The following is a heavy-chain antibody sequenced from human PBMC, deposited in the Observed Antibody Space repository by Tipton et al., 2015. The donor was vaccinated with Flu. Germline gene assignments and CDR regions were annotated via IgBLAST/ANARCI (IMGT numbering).Heavy chain of an antibody. V-gene: IGHV4-4*02. Sequence: TLSLTCTVSNASLSGSYWWSWVRQPPAKGLEWIGAIFHNEETNYSPSLKSRLTMSVDKSSSQFSLKLTSVTAADTAVYYCAREAYDVLTYSAMTDYWGQGTLVSVSS. CDR1: NASLSGSYW. J-gene: IGHJ4*02. CDR2: IFHNEET. D-gene: IGHD3-9*01. CDR3: AREAYDVLTYSAMTDY.